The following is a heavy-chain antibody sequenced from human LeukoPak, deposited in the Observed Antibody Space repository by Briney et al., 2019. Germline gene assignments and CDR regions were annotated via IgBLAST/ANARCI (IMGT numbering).Heavy chain of an antibody. CDR2: IRYDGGNK. Sequence: GGSLRLSCAASGFTFSSYGMHWVRQAPGKGLEWVAFIRYDGGNKYYADSVKGRFTISRDNSKNTLYLQMNSLRAEDTAVYYCAKPKYCSSTSCQQPADYWGQGTLVTVSS. J-gene: IGHJ4*02. CDR3: AKPKYCSSTSCQQPADY. V-gene: IGHV3-30*02. D-gene: IGHD2-2*01. CDR1: GFTFSSYG.